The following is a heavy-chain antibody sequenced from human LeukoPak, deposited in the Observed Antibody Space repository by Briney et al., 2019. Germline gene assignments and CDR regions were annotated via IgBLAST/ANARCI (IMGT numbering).Heavy chain of an antibody. CDR3: ARWATMTKSRWDAFDI. CDR2: IYYSGST. V-gene: IGHV4-59*08. J-gene: IGHJ3*02. Sequence: PSETLSLTCTVSGGSISSYYWSWIRQPPGKGLDWIGYIYYSGSTNYNPSLKSRVTISVDTSKNQFSLKLSSVTAADTAVYYCARWATMTKSRWDAFDIWGQGTMVTVSS. D-gene: IGHD3-22*01. CDR1: GGSISSYY.